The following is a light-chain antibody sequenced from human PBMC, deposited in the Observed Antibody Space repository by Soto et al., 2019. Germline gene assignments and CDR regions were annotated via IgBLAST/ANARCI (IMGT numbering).Light chain of an antibody. CDR3: SSYTTTNTLYV. V-gene: IGLV2-14*01. CDR2: EVF. CDR1: NSDVGGYNY. J-gene: IGLJ1*01. Sequence: QSALTQPASVSGSPGQSITIPCTGTNSDVGGYNYVSWYQHHPGKAPKPMIYEVFNRPSGVSSRFSGSKSGSTASLTISGLQAEDEADYYCSSYTTTNTLYVFGTGTKLNVL.